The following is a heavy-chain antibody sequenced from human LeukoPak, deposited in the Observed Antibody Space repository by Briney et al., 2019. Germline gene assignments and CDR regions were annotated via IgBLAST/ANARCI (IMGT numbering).Heavy chain of an antibody. CDR3: SRENGAFSPFGY. CDR1: GGSISNTNW. CDR2: ISLTGLT. V-gene: IGHV4-4*02. J-gene: IGHJ4*02. D-gene: IGHD2-8*01. Sequence: PSGTLSLTCGVSGGSISNTNWWSWVRQPPGQGLEWIGEISLTGLTHYNPSLESRVTVSLDKTKNQLSLNLTSVTAADTAVYYCSRENGAFSPFGYWGQGTLVTVLS.